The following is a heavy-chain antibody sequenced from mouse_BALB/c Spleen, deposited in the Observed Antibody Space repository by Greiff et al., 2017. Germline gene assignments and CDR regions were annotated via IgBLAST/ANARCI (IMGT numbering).Heavy chain of an antibody. Sequence: EVMLVESGGGLVKPGGSLKLSCAASGFTFSSYAMSWVRQTPEKRLEWVASISSGGSTYYPDSVKGRFTISRDNARNILYLQMSSLRSEDTAMYYCARERILLRLYFDVWGAGTTVTVSS. D-gene: IGHD1-1*01. J-gene: IGHJ1*01. CDR1: GFTFSSYA. V-gene: IGHV5-6-5*01. CDR2: ISSGGST. CDR3: ARERILLRLYFDV.